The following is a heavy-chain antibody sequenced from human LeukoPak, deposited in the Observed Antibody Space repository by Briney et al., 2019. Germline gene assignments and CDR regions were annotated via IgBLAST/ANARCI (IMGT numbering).Heavy chain of an antibody. V-gene: IGHV3-7*03. J-gene: IGHJ3*02. CDR1: GGPISSGDYY. Sequence: ETLSLTCTVSGGPISSGDYYWSWVRQAPGKGLEWVASIKQDGNEKYYVGSVRGRFTISRDNAKNSLYLQMNSLRAEDTAVYYCARDLDYGSGRSLGAFDIWGQGTMVTVSS. CDR2: IKQDGNEK. D-gene: IGHD3-10*01. CDR3: ARDLDYGSGRSLGAFDI.